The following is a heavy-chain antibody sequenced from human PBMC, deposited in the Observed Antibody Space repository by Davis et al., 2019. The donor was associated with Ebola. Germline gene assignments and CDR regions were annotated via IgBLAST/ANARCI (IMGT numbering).Heavy chain of an antibody. CDR1: GYSFTDDG. CDR2: ISTYNGNT. V-gene: IGHV1-18*01. Sequence: ASVKVSCKASGYSFTDDGISWVRQAPGQGLEWMGWISTYNGNTNYAQKVQGRITMTTDTSTSTAYMELRSLRSDDTAVYYCARQRGSIAAIDFWGQGTLVTVSS. J-gene: IGHJ4*02. D-gene: IGHD6-6*01. CDR3: ARQRGSIAAIDF.